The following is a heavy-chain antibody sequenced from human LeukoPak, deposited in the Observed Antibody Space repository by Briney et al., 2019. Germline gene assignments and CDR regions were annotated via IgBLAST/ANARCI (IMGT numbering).Heavy chain of an antibody. D-gene: IGHD4-17*01. CDR2: LYSGDAT. Sequence: PGGSLRLSFAASGFPVSSSYISWVRQAPGKGLEWVSVLYSGDATYYADSVQGRFSISRDNSKNTVYLQMNSLRAEDAAVFYCARGGHGEYVQAFDIWGQGTLVTVSS. CDR3: ARGGHGEYVQAFDI. CDR1: GFPVSSSY. V-gene: IGHV3-53*01. J-gene: IGHJ3*02.